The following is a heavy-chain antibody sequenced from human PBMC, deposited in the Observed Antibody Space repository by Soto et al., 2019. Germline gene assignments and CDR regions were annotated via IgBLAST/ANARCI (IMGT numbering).Heavy chain of an antibody. CDR2: IIPIFGTA. D-gene: IGHD3-9*01. J-gene: IGHJ6*02. Sequence: SVKVSCKASGGTFSSYAISWVRQAPGQGLEWMRRIIPIFGTANYAQKFQGRVTITADESTSTAYMELSSLRSEDTAVYYCARVTYDILTGYYSMARYYGMDVWGQGTTVTVSS. V-gene: IGHV1-69*13. CDR3: ARVTYDILTGYYSMARYYGMDV. CDR1: GGTFSSYA.